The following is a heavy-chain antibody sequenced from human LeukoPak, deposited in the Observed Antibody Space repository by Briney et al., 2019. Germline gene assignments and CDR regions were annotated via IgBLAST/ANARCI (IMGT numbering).Heavy chain of an antibody. J-gene: IGHJ4*02. D-gene: IGHD6-6*01. Sequence: GGSLRLSWAASGFTLSTHWMDWFRQTPGEGLEWVAKIKADGGEKDHVASVKGRFTISRDNAKNSLYLQMNSLRVEDTAVYYCARGGAARPDFWGQGTLVTVSS. CDR2: IKADGGEK. CDR3: ARGGAARPDF. CDR1: GFTLSTHW. V-gene: IGHV3-7*01.